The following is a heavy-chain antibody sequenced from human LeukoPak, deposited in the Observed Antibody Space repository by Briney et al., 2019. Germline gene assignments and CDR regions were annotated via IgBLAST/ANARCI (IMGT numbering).Heavy chain of an antibody. CDR1: GFTFSSYA. Sequence: PGGSLRLSCAASGFTFSSYAMHWVRQAPGKGLEWVAVISYDGSNKYYADSVKGRFTISRDNSKNTLYLQMNSLRAEDTAVYYCARPRGVDYGDIPDAFDIWGQGTMVTVSS. CDR2: ISYDGSNK. D-gene: IGHD4-17*01. J-gene: IGHJ3*02. V-gene: IGHV3-30*04. CDR3: ARPRGVDYGDIPDAFDI.